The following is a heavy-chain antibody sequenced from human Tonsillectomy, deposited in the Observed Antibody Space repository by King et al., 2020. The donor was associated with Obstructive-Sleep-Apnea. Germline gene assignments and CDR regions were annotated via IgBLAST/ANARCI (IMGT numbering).Heavy chain of an antibody. CDR3: ARHTTDYDVLTGYSYHIDS. Sequence: QLQESGPGLVKPSETLSLTCTVSVGSIISYYWSWIRQPPGKGLEWIGYIYYSGSTQYNPSLKNRVTISVDTSKNQFSLKLSSVTAADTAVYYCARHTTDYDVLTGYSYHIDSWGQGTLVTVSS. CDR1: VGSIISYY. V-gene: IGHV4-59*08. J-gene: IGHJ4*02. CDR2: IYYSGST. D-gene: IGHD3-9*01.